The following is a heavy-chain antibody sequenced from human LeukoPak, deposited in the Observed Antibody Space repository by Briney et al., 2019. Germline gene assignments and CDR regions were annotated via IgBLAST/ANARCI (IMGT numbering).Heavy chain of an antibody. Sequence: GGSLRLSCPASGFTFSNYVMSWVRQAPGKGLEWVSAITGGSDSTYYADSVKGRFTISRDNSKNTLYLQMNGLRAEDTAVYYCAKDPFGHSNGYYPTIFDFWGQGTLVTVSS. CDR2: ITGGSDST. V-gene: IGHV3-23*01. D-gene: IGHD3-22*01. CDR3: AKDPFGHSNGYYPTIFDF. CDR1: GFTFSNYV. J-gene: IGHJ4*02.